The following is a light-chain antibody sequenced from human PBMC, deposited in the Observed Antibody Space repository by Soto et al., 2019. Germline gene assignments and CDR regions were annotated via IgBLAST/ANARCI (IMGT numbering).Light chain of an antibody. J-gene: IGKJ5*01. CDR1: QDFSDY. V-gene: IGKV3-11*01. CDR3: QQRSSGIS. Sequence: EIVLTQSPATLSLSPWERATLSCRASQDFSDYLAWYHQKPGQAPGLLIYDASKRATGIPARFSGSGSGTDFTLTISSLEPEDFAVYYCQQRSSGISFGQGTRLEIK. CDR2: DAS.